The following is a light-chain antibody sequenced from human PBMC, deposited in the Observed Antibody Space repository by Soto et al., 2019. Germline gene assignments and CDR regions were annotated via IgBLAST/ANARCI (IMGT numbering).Light chain of an antibody. J-gene: IGKJ1*01. Sequence: EIVLTQSPGTLSLSPGESATLSCRASQTVTNNYLAWYQHIPGQAPRLLIYRASTRSIDIPHRFTGSGSGADFTLTLSRLEPEAFAVYYCQQYGSSPRTFGQGTKVEIK. CDR2: RAS. CDR3: QQYGSSPRT. V-gene: IGKV3-20*01. CDR1: QTVTNNY.